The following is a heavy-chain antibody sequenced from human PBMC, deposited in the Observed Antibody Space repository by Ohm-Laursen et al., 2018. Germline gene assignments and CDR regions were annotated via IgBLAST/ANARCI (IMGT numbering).Heavy chain of an antibody. CDR2: IWYDGSNE. CDR1: GFTFSRYG. J-gene: IGHJ2*01. V-gene: IGHV3-33*01. CDR3: ARGQYYYDSSGFGFWYFDL. D-gene: IGHD3-22*01. Sequence: SLRLSCAASGFTFSRYGMHWVRQAPGKGLEWVAVIWYDGSNEYYADSVKGRFTISRDNSKNTLYLQMNSLRAEDTAVYYCARGQYYYDSSGFGFWYFDLWGRGTLVTVSS.